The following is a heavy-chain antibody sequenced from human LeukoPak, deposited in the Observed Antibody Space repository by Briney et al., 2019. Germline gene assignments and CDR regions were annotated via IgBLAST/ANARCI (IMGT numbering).Heavy chain of an antibody. J-gene: IGHJ6*02. D-gene: IGHD3-10*01. Sequence: GGSLRLSCAASGFTFSSYAMHWVRQAPGKGLEYVSAISSNGGSTYYANSVKGRFTISRDNSKNTLYLQMGSLRAEDMAVYYCARGGITMVRGVSNYYYYGMDVWGQGTTVTVSS. CDR1: GFTFSSYA. V-gene: IGHV3-64*01. CDR3: ARGGITMVRGVSNYYYYGMDV. CDR2: ISSNGGST.